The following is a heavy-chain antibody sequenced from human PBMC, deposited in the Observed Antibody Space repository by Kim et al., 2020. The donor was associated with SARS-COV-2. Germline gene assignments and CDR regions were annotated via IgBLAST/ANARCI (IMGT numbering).Heavy chain of an antibody. CDR1: GGSISSYY. D-gene: IGHD3-22*01. J-gene: IGHJ3*02. Sequence: SETLSLTCTVSGGSISSYYWSWIRQPPGKGLEWIGYIYYSGSTNYNPSLKSRVTISVDTSKNQFSLKLSSVTAADTAVYYCARAEDYYDSSGPPYAFDIWGQGTMVTVSS. CDR2: IYYSGST. CDR3: ARAEDYYDSSGPPYAFDI. V-gene: IGHV4-59*13.